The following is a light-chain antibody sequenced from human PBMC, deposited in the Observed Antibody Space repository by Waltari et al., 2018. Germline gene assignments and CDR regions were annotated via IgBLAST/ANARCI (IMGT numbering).Light chain of an antibody. Sequence: DIQMTQSPSAMSASVGDRVTITCRASQGISNYLAWFQQKPGKAPKRLIYTVSRLQSGVPSRFSGSRSGTEFTLTISSLQPEDFATYYCLQHNSYPPTFGQGTRLEIK. CDR2: TVS. CDR1: QGISNY. J-gene: IGKJ2*01. V-gene: IGKV1-17*03. CDR3: LQHNSYPPT.